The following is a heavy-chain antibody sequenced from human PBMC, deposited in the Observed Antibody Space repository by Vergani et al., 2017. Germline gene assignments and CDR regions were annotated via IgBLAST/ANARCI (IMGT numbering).Heavy chain of an antibody. V-gene: IGHV3-30*03. J-gene: IGHJ6*03. CDR3: ARDSGYCSSTSCRGGYYYMDV. Sequence: QVHLVESGGGVVQPGRSLRLSCVVSGFTSSYYGMHWVRQAPGKGLEWVAVISYDGTQKYYADSVKGRFTISRDNSKNTLYLQMNSLRAEDTAVYYCARDSGYCSSTSCRGGYYYMDVWGKGTTVTVSS. CDR1: GFTSSYYG. D-gene: IGHD2-2*03. CDR2: ISYDGTQK.